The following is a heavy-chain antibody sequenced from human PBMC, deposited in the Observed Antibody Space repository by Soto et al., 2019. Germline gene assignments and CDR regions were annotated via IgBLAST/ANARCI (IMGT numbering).Heavy chain of an antibody. CDR2: ISFDGNTK. V-gene: IGHV3-30-3*01. Sequence: QVQLVESGGGMVQPGGSLRLSCAASGFTFSNSAMHWVRQAPGKGLEWVAVISFDGNTKYYVDSVKGRFTISRDNSKNTLYLQMNSLRAEDTAVYYCARDRVLAGIGEVDYWGQGTLVTVSS. CDR1: GFTFSNSA. CDR3: ARDRVLAGIGEVDY. J-gene: IGHJ4*02. D-gene: IGHD6-19*01.